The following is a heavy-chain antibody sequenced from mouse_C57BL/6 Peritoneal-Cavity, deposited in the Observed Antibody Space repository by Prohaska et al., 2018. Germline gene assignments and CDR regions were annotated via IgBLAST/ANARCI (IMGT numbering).Heavy chain of an antibody. Sequence: EVQLLETGGGLVQPGGSRGLPCEGSGFTFSGFWMSWVRQTPGKTLEWIVDIKSDCIEINYASSIKDRLTIFRDNVKCTLYLQFSNVRSADTATYFCMRYGNYWYFDVWGTGTTVTVSS. CDR2: IKSDCIEI. CDR1: GFTFSGFW. V-gene: IGHV11-2*01. J-gene: IGHJ1*03. CDR3: MRYGNYWYFDV. D-gene: IGHD2-1*01.